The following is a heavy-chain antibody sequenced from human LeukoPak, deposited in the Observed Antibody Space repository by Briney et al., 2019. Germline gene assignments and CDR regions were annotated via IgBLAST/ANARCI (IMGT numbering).Heavy chain of an antibody. D-gene: IGHD1-7*01. Sequence: KESGPTLVKPTQTLTLTCTFSGFSLSTSGVGVGWIRQPPGKALEWLALIYWNDDKRYSPSLKSRLTITKDTSKNQVVLTMTNMDPVDTATYYCARSNWNYAEINWFDPWGQGTLVTVSS. CDR1: GFSLSTSGVG. J-gene: IGHJ5*02. CDR2: IYWNDDK. V-gene: IGHV2-5*01. CDR3: ARSNWNYAEINWFDP.